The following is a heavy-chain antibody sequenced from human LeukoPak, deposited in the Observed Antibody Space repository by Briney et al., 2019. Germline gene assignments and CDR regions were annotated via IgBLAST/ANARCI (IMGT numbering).Heavy chain of an antibody. V-gene: IGHV1-69*13. CDR1: GGTFSSYA. D-gene: IGHD3-3*01. CDR2: IIPIFGTA. Sequence: SVKVSCKASGGTFSSYAISWVRQAPGQGLEWMGGIIPIFGTANYAQKFQGRVTITVDESTSTAYMELSSLRSEDTAVYYCARLPEPVWSGTQSDAFDIWGQGTMVTVSS. J-gene: IGHJ3*02. CDR3: ARLPEPVWSGTQSDAFDI.